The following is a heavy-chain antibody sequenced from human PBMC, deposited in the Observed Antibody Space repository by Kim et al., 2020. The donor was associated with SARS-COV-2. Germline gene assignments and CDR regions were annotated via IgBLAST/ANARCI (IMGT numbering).Heavy chain of an antibody. J-gene: IGHJ5*02. CDR3: ARGYAGTGNWFDP. CDR1: GGSISSSSYY. V-gene: IGHV4-39*01. CDR2: IYYSGST. Sequence: SETLSLTCTVSGGSISSSSYYWGWIRQPPGKGLEWIGSIYYSGSTYYNPSLKSRVTISVDTSKNQFSLKLSSVTAADTAVYYCARGYAGTGNWFDPWGQGTLVTVSS. D-gene: IGHD6-13*01.